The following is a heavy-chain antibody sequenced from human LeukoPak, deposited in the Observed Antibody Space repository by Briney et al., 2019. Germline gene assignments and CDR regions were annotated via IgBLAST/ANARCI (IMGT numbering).Heavy chain of an antibody. D-gene: IGHD3-3*01. CDR2: IYYSGST. CDR3: ARGGDYDFWSGLDL. Sequence: SETLSLTCTVSGVSIRSYYWSWIRQPPGKGLEWIGYIYYSGSTNYNPSLKSRVTISVDTSKNQFSLKLSSVTAADTAVYYCARGGDYDFWSGLDLWGQGTLVTVSS. J-gene: IGHJ5*02. V-gene: IGHV4-59*01. CDR1: GVSIRSYY.